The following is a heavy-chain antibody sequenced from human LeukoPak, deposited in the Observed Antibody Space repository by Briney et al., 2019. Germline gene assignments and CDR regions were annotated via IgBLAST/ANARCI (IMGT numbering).Heavy chain of an antibody. Sequence: GGSLRLSCAASGFTFSSSAMSWVRQDPGKGLEWVSAISNNGGYTYYADSVQGRFTISRDNSKSTLCLQMNSLRAEDTAVYYCAKQLGYCSDGSCYFPYWGQGTLVTVSS. J-gene: IGHJ4*02. V-gene: IGHV3-23*01. CDR2: ISNNGGYT. D-gene: IGHD2-15*01. CDR3: AKQLGYCSDGSCYFPY. CDR1: GFTFSSSA.